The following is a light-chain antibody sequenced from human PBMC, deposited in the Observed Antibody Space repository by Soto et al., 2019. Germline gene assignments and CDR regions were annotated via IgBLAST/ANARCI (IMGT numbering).Light chain of an antibody. V-gene: IGLV2-11*01. CDR1: SSDVGGYNY. CDR2: DVT. Sequence: QSALTQPRSVSGSPGQSVTIPCTGTSSDVGGYNYVSWYQQHPGKAPKLMIYDVTERPSGVPYRFSGSKSGNTASLTISGLQAEDEADYYCCSYAGSYTYVFGNGTKVTVL. J-gene: IGLJ1*01. CDR3: CSYAGSYTYV.